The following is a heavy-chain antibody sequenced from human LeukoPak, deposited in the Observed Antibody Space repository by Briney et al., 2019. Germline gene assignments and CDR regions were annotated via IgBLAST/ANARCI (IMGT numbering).Heavy chain of an antibody. CDR2: IYTSGST. CDR1: GGSISSYC. CDR3: ARRHDAFDI. V-gene: IGHV4-4*09. Sequence: PSETLSLTCTVSGGSISSYCWSWIRQPPGKGLEWIGYIYTSGSTNYNPSLKSRVTISVDTSKNQFSLKLSSVTAADTAVYYCARRHDAFDIWGQGTMVTVSS. J-gene: IGHJ3*02.